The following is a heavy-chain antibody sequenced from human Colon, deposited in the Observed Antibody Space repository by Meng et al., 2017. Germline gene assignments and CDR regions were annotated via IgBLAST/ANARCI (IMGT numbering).Heavy chain of an antibody. CDR3: ARESADGGSFDL. V-gene: IGHV1-2*06. CDR2: INPRTGDT. D-gene: IGHD2-15*01. CDR1: GYTLY. Sequence: QVQLVQSGAEVKKPGASVTVSCKASGYTLYIHWVRLRPGEGLEWMGRINPRTGDTKSAQSFQGRFTMARDTSTTTFSMDLRSLTTDDSAIYFCARESADGGSFDLWGQGTLVTVSS. J-gene: IGHJ4*02.